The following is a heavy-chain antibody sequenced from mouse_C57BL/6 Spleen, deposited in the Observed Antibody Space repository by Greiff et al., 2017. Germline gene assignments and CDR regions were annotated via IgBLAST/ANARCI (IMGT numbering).Heavy chain of an antibody. CDR2: ISSGGDYI. V-gene: IGHV5-9-1*02. J-gene: IGHJ4*01. Sequence: EVQRVESGEGLVKPGGSLKLSCAASGFTFSSYAMSWVRQTPEKRLEWVAYISSGGDYIYYADTVKGRFTISRDNARNTLYLQMSSLKAEDTAMYYCTRDGGPYYSNDYAMDYWGQGTSVTVSS. D-gene: IGHD2-5*01. CDR3: TRDGGPYYSNDYAMDY. CDR1: GFTFSSYA.